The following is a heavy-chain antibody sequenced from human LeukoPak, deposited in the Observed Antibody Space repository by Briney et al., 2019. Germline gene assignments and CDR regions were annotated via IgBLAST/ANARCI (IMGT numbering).Heavy chain of an antibody. CDR2: ISSSSSYI. V-gene: IGHV3-21*01. D-gene: IGHD3-10*01. CDR1: GFTFSSYS. Sequence: KSGGSLRLSCAASGFTFSSYSMNWVRQAPGKGLEWVSSISSSSSYIYYADSVKGRFTISRDNAKNSLFLQMNSLRAEDTAVYYCARTYGSGSYPNYYGLDVWGQGTTVTVSS. CDR3: ARTYGSGSYPNYYGLDV. J-gene: IGHJ6*02.